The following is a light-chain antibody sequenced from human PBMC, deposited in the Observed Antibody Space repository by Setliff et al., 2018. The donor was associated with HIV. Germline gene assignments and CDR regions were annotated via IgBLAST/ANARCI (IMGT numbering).Light chain of an antibody. CDR3: QSYDSMLSGYV. CDR1: TSNIGAGYD. V-gene: IGLV1-40*01. CDR2: RNR. J-gene: IGLJ1*01. Sequence: QSALTQPPSVSGAPGQRVTISCTGSTSNIGAGYDVHWYRQLPGTAPKLLIYRNRNRPSGVPDRFSGSKSGGSASLAIAGLQAEDEADYFCQSYDSMLSGYVFGTGTKVTVL.